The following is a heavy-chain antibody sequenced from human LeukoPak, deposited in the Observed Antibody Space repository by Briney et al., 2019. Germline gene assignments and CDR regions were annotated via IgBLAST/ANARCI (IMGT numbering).Heavy chain of an antibody. CDR3: ARGVMAARLYYFDY. D-gene: IGHD2-21*01. CDR1: GFSFGSHP. Sequence: GGSLRLSCAASGFSFGSHPMNWVRQAPGKGLEWGSVITGSGDYTYYIDSVQGRFTISRDNSKNMLFLQMNSLRAEDTAVYYCARGVMAARLYYFDYWGRGILVTVSS. J-gene: IGHJ4*02. V-gene: IGHV3-23*01. CDR2: ITGSGDYT.